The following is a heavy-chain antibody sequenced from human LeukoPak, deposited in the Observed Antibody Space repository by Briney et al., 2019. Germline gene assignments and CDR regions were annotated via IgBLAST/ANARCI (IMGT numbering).Heavy chain of an antibody. J-gene: IGHJ5*02. CDR1: GFTVSSNY. V-gene: IGHV3-66*01. D-gene: IGHD6-13*01. CDR2: IYTGDNT. Sequence: GGSLRLSCAASGFTVSSNYMSWVRQAPGKGLEWVSIIYTGDNTFYADSVKGRFTISRDNSKNTLYLQMNSLRAEDTAVYYCAKDFSHSSSGWFDPWGQGTLVTVSS. CDR3: AKDFSHSSSGWFDP.